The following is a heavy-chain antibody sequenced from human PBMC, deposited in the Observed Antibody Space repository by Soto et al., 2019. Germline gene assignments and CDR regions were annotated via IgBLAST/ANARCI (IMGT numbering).Heavy chain of an antibody. Sequence: QLQLQESGTGLVKPSETLSLTCTVSGGSISGSEYHWAWIRQAPGQGLKVIGNIFYSGSASYNPTLKSRVSIAVHTSKNQFSLKLTSVTAADTAIYYCARRDSSGWSYYFDSWGQGSLVIASS. J-gene: IGHJ4*02. V-gene: IGHV4-39*01. CDR2: IFYSGSA. CDR3: ARRDSSGWSYYFDS. CDR1: GGSISGSEYH. D-gene: IGHD6-19*01.